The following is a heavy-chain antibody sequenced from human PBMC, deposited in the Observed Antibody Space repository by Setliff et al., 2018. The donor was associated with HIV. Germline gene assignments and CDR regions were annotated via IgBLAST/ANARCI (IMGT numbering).Heavy chain of an antibody. D-gene: IGHD6-13*01. CDR1: GFTFSSYE. V-gene: IGHV3-48*03. Sequence: GGSLRLSCAASGFTFSSYEMNWVRQAPGKGLEWVSYISSSGSTVYYADSVKGRFTISRDNAKNSLFLQMNSLRAEDTALYYCATGGMAAAGPGGGHGLDVWGQGTTVTVSS. CDR3: ATGGMAAAGPGGGHGLDV. J-gene: IGHJ6*02. CDR2: ISSSGSTV.